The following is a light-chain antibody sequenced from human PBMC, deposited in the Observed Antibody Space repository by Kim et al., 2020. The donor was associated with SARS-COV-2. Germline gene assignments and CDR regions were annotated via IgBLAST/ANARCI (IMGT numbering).Light chain of an antibody. CDR3: QQYYSFPRIT. Sequence: STGDRVTITCRASQGISSYLAWYQQKPGKAPKLLIYAASTLQSGVPSRFSGSGSGTDFTLTISCLQSEDFATYYCQQYYSFPRITFGQGTRLEIK. CDR1: QGISSY. CDR2: AAS. V-gene: IGKV1-8*01. J-gene: IGKJ5*01.